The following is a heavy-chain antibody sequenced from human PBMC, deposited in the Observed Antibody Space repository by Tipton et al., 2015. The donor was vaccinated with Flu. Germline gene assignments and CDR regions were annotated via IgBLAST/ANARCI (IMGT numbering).Heavy chain of an antibody. CDR2: IYHNGNT. Sequence: TLSLTCTISGSSISDYSWSWIRQPTGKGLEWIGFIYHNGNTNYKPSLESRVSISIDTSKSQFSLNLISVTAADTAVYYCARNYYDSVVGVNCFALWGQGTLVTVSS. CDR1: GSSISDYS. V-gene: IGHV4-59*01. CDR3: ARNYYDSVVGVNCFAL. D-gene: IGHD3-16*01. J-gene: IGHJ5*02.